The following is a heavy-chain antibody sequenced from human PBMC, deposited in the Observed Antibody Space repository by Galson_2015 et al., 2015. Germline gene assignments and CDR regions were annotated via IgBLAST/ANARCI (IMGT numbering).Heavy chain of an antibody. CDR3: ARGDDLVVVPAALDF. D-gene: IGHD2-2*01. Sequence: SLRLSCAASGFNFSGYALHWVRQAPGKGLEWVAVISYDGSNKYYADSVKGRFTISRDNSKNTLYLQMNSLRTEGTAVFYCARGDDLVVVPAALDFWGQGTLVTVSA. V-gene: IGHV3-30-3*01. CDR2: ISYDGSNK. CDR1: GFNFSGYA. J-gene: IGHJ4*02.